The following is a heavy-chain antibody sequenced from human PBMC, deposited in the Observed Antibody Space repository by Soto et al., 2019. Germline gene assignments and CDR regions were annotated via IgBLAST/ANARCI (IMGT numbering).Heavy chain of an antibody. D-gene: IGHD5-18*01. Sequence: GGSLRLSCAASGFTFSSYAMHWVRQAPGKGLEWVAVISYDGSNKYYADSVKGRFTISRDNSKNTLYLQMNSLRAEDTAVYYCARGVGYSYGSHFDYWGQGTLVTVS. J-gene: IGHJ4*02. CDR1: GFTFSSYA. CDR2: ISYDGSNK. CDR3: ARGVGYSYGSHFDY. V-gene: IGHV3-30-3*01.